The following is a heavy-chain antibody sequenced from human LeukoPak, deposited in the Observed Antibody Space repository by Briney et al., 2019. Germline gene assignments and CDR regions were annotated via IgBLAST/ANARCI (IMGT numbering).Heavy chain of an antibody. Sequence: PGGSLRLSCAASGFTFSSYAVSWVRQAPGKGLEWVSAISGSGGSTYYADSVKGRFTISRDNSKNTLYLQMNSLRAEDTAVYYCAKAPDNLNGWYYGDYWGQGTLVTVSS. CDR2: ISGSGGST. CDR1: GFTFSSYA. V-gene: IGHV3-23*01. J-gene: IGHJ4*02. D-gene: IGHD6-19*01. CDR3: AKAPDNLNGWYYGDY.